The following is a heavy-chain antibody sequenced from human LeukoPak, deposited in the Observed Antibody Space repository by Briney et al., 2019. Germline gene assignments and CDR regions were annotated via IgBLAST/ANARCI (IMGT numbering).Heavy chain of an antibody. J-gene: IGHJ4*02. D-gene: IGHD6-6*01. V-gene: IGHV4-59*01. Sequence: SETLSLTCTVSGVSISSYYWNWIRQPPGKGLEWIGYMYYSGSSNYNPSLKSRVTISVDTSKNQFSLKLTSVAAADTAVYFCARLSRGSSAGFDYWGQGILVTVSS. CDR3: ARLSRGSSAGFDY. CDR2: MYYSGSS. CDR1: GVSISSYY.